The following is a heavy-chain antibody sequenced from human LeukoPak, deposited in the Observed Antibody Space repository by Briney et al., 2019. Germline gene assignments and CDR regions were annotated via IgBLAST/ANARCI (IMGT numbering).Heavy chain of an antibody. CDR1: GFTFRNLW. V-gene: IGHV3-15*01. CDR2: IKSKFDGGTA. CDR3: ATDVPYTGGGAIVF. D-gene: IGHD3-16*02. J-gene: IGHJ4*02. Sequence: PGGSLRLSCAASGFTFRNLWMSWVRQAPGKGPEWVGHIKSKFDGGTAEYGAPVKDRFTISRDDSKSTVYLQVNSLKTEDTAVYYCATDVPYTGGGAIVFWGQGTLVTVSS.